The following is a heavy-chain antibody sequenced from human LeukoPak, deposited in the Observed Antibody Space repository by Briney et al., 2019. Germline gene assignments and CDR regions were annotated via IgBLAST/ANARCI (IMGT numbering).Heavy chain of an antibody. J-gene: IGHJ4*02. CDR1: AGSINPYY. CDR2: IYASGTT. V-gene: IGHV4-4*07. Sequence: SETLSLTCTVSAGSINPYYWSWIRQSAEKGMQWIGRIYASGTTKYNPSLQSRVAMSVDMSKNQFSLNLASVTAADTAVYFCARDQGYTYGQTHYFDFWGQGILVTVSS. CDR3: ARDQGYTYGQTHYFDF. D-gene: IGHD5-18*01.